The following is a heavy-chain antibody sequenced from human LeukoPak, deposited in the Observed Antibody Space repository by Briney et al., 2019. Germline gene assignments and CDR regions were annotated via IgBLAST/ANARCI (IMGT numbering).Heavy chain of an antibody. Sequence: GASVKVSCKASGGTFSSYAISWVRQAPGQGLEWMGRIIPILGIANYAQKFQGRVTITADKSTSTAYMELSSLRSEDTAVYYCARDPYYGSGTERGDYWGQGTLVTVSS. CDR1: GGTFSSYA. CDR2: IIPILGIA. D-gene: IGHD3-10*01. V-gene: IGHV1-69*04. CDR3: ARDPYYGSGTERGDY. J-gene: IGHJ4*02.